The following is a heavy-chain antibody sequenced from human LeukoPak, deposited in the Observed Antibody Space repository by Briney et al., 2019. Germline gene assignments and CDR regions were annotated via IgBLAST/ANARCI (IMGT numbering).Heavy chain of an antibody. J-gene: IGHJ4*02. CDR3: ARSSAQGFDY. Sequence: GGSLRLSCAASGFTFSSYSMNWVRQAPGKGLEWVSSISSSSSYIYYTDSVKGRFTISRDNAKNSLYLQMNSLRAEDTAVYYCARSSAQGFDYWGQGTLVTVSS. V-gene: IGHV3-21*01. CDR1: GFTFSSYS. CDR2: ISSSSSYI.